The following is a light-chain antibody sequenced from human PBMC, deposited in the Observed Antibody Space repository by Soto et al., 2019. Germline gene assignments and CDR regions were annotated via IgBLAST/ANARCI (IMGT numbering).Light chain of an antibody. CDR3: NSFTTSSTYV. V-gene: IGLV2-18*02. J-gene: IGLJ1*01. CDR1: SSDVGSYNR. CDR2: DVT. Sequence: QSAQTQPPSVSGSPGQSVAISCTGTSSDVGSYNRVAWYQQPPGTAPKLIVYDVTNRPSGVPDRFSGSKSGNTASLTISGLQAEDEADYYCNSFTTSSTYVFGTGTKVTVL.